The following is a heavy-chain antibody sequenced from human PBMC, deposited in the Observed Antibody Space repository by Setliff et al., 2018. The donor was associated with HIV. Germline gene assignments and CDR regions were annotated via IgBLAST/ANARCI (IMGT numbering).Heavy chain of an antibody. V-gene: IGHV3-33*06. CDR2: IWYDGSKK. CDR1: GFTFSSYG. Sequence: PGGSLRLSCVVSGFTFSSYGMHWVRQAPGKGLEWVAVIWYDGSKKYYAGTVQGRVNISRDNSKNTLYLQMDSLRAEDTAVYYCAKDSRSGWSSQPPSQFDYWGQGTLVTVS. D-gene: IGHD6-19*01. J-gene: IGHJ4*02. CDR3: AKDSRSGWSSQPPSQFDY.